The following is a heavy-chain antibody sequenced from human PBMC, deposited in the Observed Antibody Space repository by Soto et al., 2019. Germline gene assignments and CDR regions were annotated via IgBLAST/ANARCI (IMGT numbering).Heavy chain of an antibody. CDR2: INPNSGGT. Sequence: QVQLVQSGAEVKKPGASVKVSCKASGYTFTGYYMHWVRQAPGQGLEWMGWINPNSGGTNYAQKLQGWVTMTRDTSISTAYMELSRLRSDDTAVYYCARGGSLEMATLQGIWWGQGTLVTVSS. CDR3: ARGGSLEMATLQGIW. CDR1: GYTFTGYY. D-gene: IGHD5-12*01. J-gene: IGHJ4*02. V-gene: IGHV1-2*04.